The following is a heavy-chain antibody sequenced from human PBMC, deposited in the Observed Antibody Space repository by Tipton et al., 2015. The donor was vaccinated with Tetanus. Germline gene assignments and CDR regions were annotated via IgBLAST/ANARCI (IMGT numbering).Heavy chain of an antibody. V-gene: IGHV3-66*01. D-gene: IGHD4-17*01. CDR2: IYNGDRT. J-gene: IGHJ4*02. Sequence: AVSGFTVSNYYMSWVRQAPGKGLEWVSLIYNGDRTSHADSVKGRFTISRDKSKNTLYLQMSSLRREDTAVYYCASSTVTRWGPGTLVTVSS. CDR3: ASSTVTR. CDR1: GFTVSNYY.